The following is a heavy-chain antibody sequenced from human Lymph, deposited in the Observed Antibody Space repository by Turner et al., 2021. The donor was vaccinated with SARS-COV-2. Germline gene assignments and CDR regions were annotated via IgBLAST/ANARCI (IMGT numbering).Heavy chain of an antibody. CDR1: GGSISSYY. CDR2: IYYSGST. V-gene: IGHV4-59*01. J-gene: IGHJ4*02. CDR3: ARAVGAFGVVTNFDY. D-gene: IGHD3-3*01. Sequence: QVPLQESGPGLVQPSETLSLNCTVSGGSISSYYWSWIRQPPGKGLEWIGYIYYSGSTNYNPSLKSRVTISVDTSKNQFSLKLSSVTAADMAVYYCARAVGAFGVVTNFDYWGQGTLVTVSS.